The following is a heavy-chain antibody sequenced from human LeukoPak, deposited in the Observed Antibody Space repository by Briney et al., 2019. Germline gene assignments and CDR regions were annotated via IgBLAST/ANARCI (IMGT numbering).Heavy chain of an antibody. CDR1: GYTFTDYY. V-gene: IGHV1-2*02. CDR3: AREGEDSEDTNWFDP. Sequence: ASVKVSCKASGYTFTDYYMHWARQAPGQGLEWMGWINPNNAGTKYAQMFQGRVSMTRDTSISTAYMELSRLRSDDTAVYYCAREGEDSEDTNWFDPWGQGTLVTVSS. J-gene: IGHJ5*02. D-gene: IGHD2-15*01. CDR2: INPNNAGT.